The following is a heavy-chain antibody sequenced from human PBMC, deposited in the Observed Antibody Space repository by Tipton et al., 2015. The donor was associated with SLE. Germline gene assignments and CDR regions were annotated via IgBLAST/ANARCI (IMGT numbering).Heavy chain of an antibody. CDR1: GGSFTGNTYY. CDR2: VYDSGST. V-gene: IGHV4-39*07. CDR3: ARGMLTWRGAIVGVDV. J-gene: IGHJ6*02. Sequence: TLSLTCTVSGGSFTGNTYYWGWIRQPPGKGLEWIGSVYDSGSTYNNPSLDSRATISIDTSKNQFSLKLTSVTAADTAVYYCARGMLTWRGAIVGVDVWGQGTTVNVSS. D-gene: IGHD2-8*01.